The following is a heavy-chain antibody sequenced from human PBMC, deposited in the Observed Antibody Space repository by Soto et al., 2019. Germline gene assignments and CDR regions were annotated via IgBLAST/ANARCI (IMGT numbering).Heavy chain of an antibody. V-gene: IGHV4-4*02. CDR3: VREATGSSSWYY. CDR1: CGSMSSSNW. D-gene: IGHD6-13*01. CDR2: IYHSGST. J-gene: IGHJ4*02. Sequence: SETLALTCAVSCGSMSSSNWWSWVRQPPGRGLEWIGEIYHSGSTNYNPSLKSRVTISVDKSKNQFSLKLSSVTAADTAVYYCVREATGSSSWYYWGQGTLVSV.